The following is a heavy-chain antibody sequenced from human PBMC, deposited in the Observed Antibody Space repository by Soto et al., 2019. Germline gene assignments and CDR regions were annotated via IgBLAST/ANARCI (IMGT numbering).Heavy chain of an antibody. Sequence: EVQLVESGGGLVQPGGSLRLSCAGSGFIFSSFEMNWVRQAPGKGLEWVSYISSTGGTTVYYADSVKGRFTISRDDAKNSLYLQMNSLRAGDTAVYYCARAHSGYRYGQDYYQYYTMDVWGQGTTVTVSS. J-gene: IGHJ6*02. CDR3: ARAHSGYRYGQDYYQYYTMDV. V-gene: IGHV3-48*03. CDR1: GFIFSSFE. CDR2: ISSTGGTTV. D-gene: IGHD5-18*01.